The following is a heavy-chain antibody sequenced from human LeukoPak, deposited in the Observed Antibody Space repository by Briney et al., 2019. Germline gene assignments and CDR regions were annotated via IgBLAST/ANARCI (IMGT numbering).Heavy chain of an antibody. Sequence: TLSLTCSVSGGSGSSGGYYWSCAPQHPGKGLEWIRDIYCSGSTYYNPSLKSRVTISVDTSKTQVSLKLSSVTAADTAVYYCARGSTVTYWFDPWGQGTLVTVSS. D-gene: IGHD4-17*01. V-gene: IGHV4-31*03. CDR3: ARGSTVTYWFDP. CDR1: GGSGSSGGYY. J-gene: IGHJ5*02. CDR2: IYCSGST.